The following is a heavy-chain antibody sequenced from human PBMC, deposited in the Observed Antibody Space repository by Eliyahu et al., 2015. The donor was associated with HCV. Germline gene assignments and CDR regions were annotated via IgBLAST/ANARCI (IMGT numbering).Heavy chain of an antibody. CDR2: GYHSGNT. J-gene: IGHJ4*02. V-gene: IGHV4-4*02. CDR3: ARVFYSSGYYYSAYFFDY. D-gene: IGHD3-22*01. CDR1: GVSISSSTW. Sequence: QVQLQESGPGLLKPSETLSLTCXVSGVSISSSTWWXWVRQPPGKGLEWIGEGYHSGNTNYNPSLKSRVTISVDKSKNQFSLRLNSVTAADTAVYYCARVFYSSGYYYSAYFFDYWGQGTLVTVSS.